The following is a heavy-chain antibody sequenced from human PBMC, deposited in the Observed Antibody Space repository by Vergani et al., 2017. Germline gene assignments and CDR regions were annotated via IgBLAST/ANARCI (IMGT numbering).Heavy chain of an antibody. CDR3: ARDGSGSYYYYYYMDV. Sequence: QVQLVESGGGVVQPGRSLRLSCAASGFTFSSYAMHWVRQAPGKGLEWVAVISYDGSNKYYADSVKGRFTISRDNSKNTLYLQMNSLRAEDTAVYYCARDGSGSYYYYYYMDVWGKGP. CDR2: ISYDGSNK. V-gene: IGHV3-30-3*01. D-gene: IGHD1-26*01. CDR1: GFTFSSYA. J-gene: IGHJ6*03.